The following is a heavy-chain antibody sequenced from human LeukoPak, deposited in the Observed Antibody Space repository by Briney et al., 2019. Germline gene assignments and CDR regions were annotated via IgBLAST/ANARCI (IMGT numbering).Heavy chain of an antibody. Sequence: SETLSLTCAVYGGSFSGYYWSWIRQPPGKGLEWIGEINHSGSTNYNPSLKSRVTISVDTSKNQFSLKLSSVTAADTAVYYCARGPSGIDWYFDLWGRGTLVTVSS. CDR2: INHSGST. J-gene: IGHJ2*01. CDR3: ARGPSGIDWYFDL. D-gene: IGHD1-14*01. CDR1: GGSFSGYY. V-gene: IGHV4-34*01.